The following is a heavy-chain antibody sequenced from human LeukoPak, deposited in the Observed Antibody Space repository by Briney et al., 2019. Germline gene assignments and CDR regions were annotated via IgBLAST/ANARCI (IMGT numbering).Heavy chain of an antibody. CDR1: GFTFSSYV. V-gene: IGHV3-64*01. D-gene: IGHD3-22*01. J-gene: IGHJ5*02. CDR2: IRSNGGST. CDR3: ARGVNYYDSSGYYLNWFDP. Sequence: GRSLRLSCAASGFTFSSYVMHWVRQAPGKGLEYVSAIRSNGGSTLYAISVQGRFTISTDNSKNTLYLQMGSLRAEDMAVYYCARGVNYYDSSGYYLNWFDPCGQGTLVTVSS.